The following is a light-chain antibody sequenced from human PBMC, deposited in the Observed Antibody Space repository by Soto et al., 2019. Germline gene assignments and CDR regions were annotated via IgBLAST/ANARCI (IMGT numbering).Light chain of an antibody. CDR3: QQRSNWPPVT. Sequence: EIVLTQSPATLSLSPGERATLSCRASQSIIRHLAWYRQKPGQAPRLLIYDASNRATGIPARFSGSGSGTDFTLTISSLEPEDFGVYYCQQRSNWPPVTFGGGTKVDIK. J-gene: IGKJ4*01. CDR1: QSIIRH. V-gene: IGKV3-11*01. CDR2: DAS.